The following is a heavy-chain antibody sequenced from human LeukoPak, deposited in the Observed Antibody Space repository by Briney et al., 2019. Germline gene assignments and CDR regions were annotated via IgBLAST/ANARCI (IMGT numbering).Heavy chain of an antibody. V-gene: IGHV4-34*01. J-gene: IGHJ5*02. CDR3: ARARPSMVRGVNRNWFDP. CDR2: INHSGST. D-gene: IGHD3-10*01. Sequence: SETLSLTCAVYGGSFSGYYWSWIRQPPGKGPEWIGEINHSGSTNYNPSLKSRVTISVDTSKNQFSLKLSSVTAADTAVYYCARARPSMVRGVNRNWFDPWGQGTLVTVSS. CDR1: GGSFSGYY.